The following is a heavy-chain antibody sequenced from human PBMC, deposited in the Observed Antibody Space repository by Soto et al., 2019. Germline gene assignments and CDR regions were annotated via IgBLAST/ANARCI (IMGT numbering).Heavy chain of an antibody. CDR2: SRNKARGYTT. D-gene: IGHD3-10*01. Sequence: EVQLVESGGGLVQPGGSLRLSCAASGFTFSDRHIDWVRQAPGKGLEWVGRSRNKARGYTTEYAPSVKGRFTISRDASRSSVFLEMYSLKIDDTAMYYCVRDDSRGDSSAFDLWGQGTMVTVSS. CDR3: VRDDSRGDSSAFDL. CDR1: GFTFSDRH. V-gene: IGHV3-72*01. J-gene: IGHJ3*01.